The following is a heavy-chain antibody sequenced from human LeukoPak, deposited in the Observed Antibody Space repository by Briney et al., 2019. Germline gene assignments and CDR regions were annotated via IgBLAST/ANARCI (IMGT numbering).Heavy chain of an antibody. Sequence: GASVKVSCKASGGTFSSYAISWVRQAPGQGLEWMGGIIPIFGTENYAQKFQGRVTITADESTSTAYMELSSLRSEDTAVYYCARLATILEIHDLSYYFDYWGQGTLVTVSS. CDR1: GGTFSSYA. V-gene: IGHV1-69*13. D-gene: IGHD5-24*01. J-gene: IGHJ4*02. CDR3: ARLATILEIHDLSYYFDY. CDR2: IIPIFGTE.